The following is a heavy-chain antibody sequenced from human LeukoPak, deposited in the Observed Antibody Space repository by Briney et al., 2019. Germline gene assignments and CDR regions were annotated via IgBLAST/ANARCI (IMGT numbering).Heavy chain of an antibody. CDR3: SKWGDYDVLTGYYDSDF. CDR2: ILGSGRSA. J-gene: IGHJ4*02. Sequence: TGGSLRLSCAASGFTFNNYAMSWVRQAPGKGLEWVSAILGSGRSAYYADSVKGRFTISRDNSKNSLFLQMNSLRVEGTALYYCSKWGDYDVLTGYYDSDFWGQGTLVTVSA. D-gene: IGHD3-9*01. V-gene: IGHV3-23*01. CDR1: GFTFNNYA.